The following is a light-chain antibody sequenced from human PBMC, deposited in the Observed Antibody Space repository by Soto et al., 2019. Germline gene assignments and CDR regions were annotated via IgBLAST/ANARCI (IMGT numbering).Light chain of an antibody. J-gene: IGKJ1*01. V-gene: IGKV1-5*03. Sequence: DIQMTQSPSTLPASVGDRVTITCRANQSISTWLAWYQQKPGKAPNLLIYKASRLETGVPSRFSGSGSGTEFTLTISSLQPDDFATYYCQQYMSYSFGQGTKVDI. CDR1: QSISTW. CDR2: KAS. CDR3: QQYMSYS.